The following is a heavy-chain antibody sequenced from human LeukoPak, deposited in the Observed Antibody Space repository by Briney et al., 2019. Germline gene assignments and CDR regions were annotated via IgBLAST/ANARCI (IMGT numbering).Heavy chain of an antibody. V-gene: IGHV3-53*01. CDR1: GFTVSSNY. CDR2: IYSGGST. Sequence: PGGSLRLSCAASGFTVSSNYMSWVRQAPGKGLEWVSVIYSGGSTYYADSVKGRFTISRDNSKNTLYLQMNSLRAEDTAVHYCARYGSGSHGRAFDIWGQGTMVTVSS. D-gene: IGHD1-26*01. CDR3: ARYGSGSHGRAFDI. J-gene: IGHJ3*02.